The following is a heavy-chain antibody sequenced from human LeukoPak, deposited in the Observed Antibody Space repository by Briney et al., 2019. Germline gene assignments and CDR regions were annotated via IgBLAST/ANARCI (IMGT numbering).Heavy chain of an antibody. Sequence: PGGSLRLSCAASGFTFSSYSMNWVRQAPGKGLEWVSSISSGSSYIYYADSVKGRFTISRDNAKNSLYLQMNSLRAGDTAVYYCARASDSSGYYSYFDHWGQGTLVTVSS. J-gene: IGHJ1*01. V-gene: IGHV3-21*01. D-gene: IGHD3-22*01. CDR3: ARASDSSGYYSYFDH. CDR1: GFTFSSYS. CDR2: ISSGSSYI.